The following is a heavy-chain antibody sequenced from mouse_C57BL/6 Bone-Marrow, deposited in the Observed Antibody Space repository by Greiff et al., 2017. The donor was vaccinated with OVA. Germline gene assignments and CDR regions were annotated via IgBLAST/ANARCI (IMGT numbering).Heavy chain of an antibody. D-gene: IGHD4-1*01. J-gene: IGHJ4*01. Sequence: QVHVKQSGAELARPGASVKLSCKASGYTFTSYGISWVKQRTGQGLEWIGEIYPRSGNTYYNEKFKGKATLTADKSSSTAYMALRSLTSEDSAVYFCASMGLLRFYAMDYWGQGTSVTVSS. CDR2: IYPRSGNT. CDR3: ASMGLLRFYAMDY. CDR1: GYTFTSYG. V-gene: IGHV1-81*01.